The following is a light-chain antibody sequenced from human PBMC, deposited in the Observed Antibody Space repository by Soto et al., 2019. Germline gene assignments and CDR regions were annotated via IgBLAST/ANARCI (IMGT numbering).Light chain of an antibody. V-gene: IGKV3-15*01. Sequence: EIVMSQSPATLSMSPGERATLSCRASQSVSSNLAWYQQKPGQAPGLLIYGASTRATGIPARFSGSGSGTEFTLTISSLQSEDFAFYYCQQYNNWPLTFGGGTKVDIK. CDR2: GAS. J-gene: IGKJ4*01. CDR1: QSVSSN. CDR3: QQYNNWPLT.